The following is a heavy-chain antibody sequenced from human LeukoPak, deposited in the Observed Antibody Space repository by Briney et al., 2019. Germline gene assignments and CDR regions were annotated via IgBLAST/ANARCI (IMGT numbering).Heavy chain of an antibody. CDR2: IYHSGST. D-gene: IGHD2-2*01. CDR1: GYSISSGYY. Sequence: SETLSLTCAVSGYSISSGYYWGWIRQPPGKGLKWIGSIYHSGSTYYNPSLKSRVTISVDTSKNQFSLKLSSVTAADTAVYYCARRYCSSTSCYASQYYYYYYYMDVWGKGTTVTVSS. V-gene: IGHV4-38-2*01. J-gene: IGHJ6*03. CDR3: ARRYCSSTSCYASQYYYYYYYMDV.